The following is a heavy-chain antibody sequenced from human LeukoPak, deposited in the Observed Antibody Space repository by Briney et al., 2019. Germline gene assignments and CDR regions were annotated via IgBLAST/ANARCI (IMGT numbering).Heavy chain of an antibody. CDR2: IKQDGSEK. Sequence: GGSLRLSCAASGFTFSSYWMSWVRQAPGKGLEWVANIKQDGSEKYYVDSVKGRFTISRDNAKNSLYLQMNSLRAEDTAVYYCARVKGYDFWSGSPLLDYWGQGTLVTVSS. CDR1: GFTFSSYW. D-gene: IGHD3-3*01. CDR3: ARVKGYDFWSGSPLLDY. J-gene: IGHJ4*02. V-gene: IGHV3-7*01.